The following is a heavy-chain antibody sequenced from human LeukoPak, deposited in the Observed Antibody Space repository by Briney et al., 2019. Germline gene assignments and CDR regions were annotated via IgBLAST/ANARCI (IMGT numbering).Heavy chain of an antibody. CDR1: GGSFSGYY. CDR3: ARGGVFDY. Sequence: PSETLSLTCAVYGGSFSGYYWSWIRQPPGKGLEWIGEINHSGSTNYNPSLKSRVTISVDTSKNQFYLKLSSVTAADRAVYYCARGGVFDYWGQGTLVTVSS. J-gene: IGHJ4*02. V-gene: IGHV4-34*01. D-gene: IGHD3-16*01. CDR2: INHSGST.